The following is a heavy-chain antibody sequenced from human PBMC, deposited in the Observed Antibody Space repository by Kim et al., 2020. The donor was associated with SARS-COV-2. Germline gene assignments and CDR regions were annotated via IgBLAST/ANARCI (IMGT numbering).Heavy chain of an antibody. CDR3: ARAVVAFSSSYFDY. D-gene: IGHD6-6*01. CDR1: GGTFSSYA. Sequence: SVKVSCKASGGTFSSYAISWVRQAPGQWLEWMGGIIPIFGTANYAQKFQGRVTITADESTSTAYMELSSLRSEDTAVYYCARAVVAFSSSYFDYWGQGTLVTVSS. V-gene: IGHV1-69*13. J-gene: IGHJ4*02. CDR2: IIPIFGTA.